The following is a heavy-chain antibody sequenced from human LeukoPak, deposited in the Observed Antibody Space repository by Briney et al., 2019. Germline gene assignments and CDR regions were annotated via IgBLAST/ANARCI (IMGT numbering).Heavy chain of an antibody. CDR3: ARDRLLEDRDYHYYYYMDV. J-gene: IGHJ6*03. D-gene: IGHD1-1*01. Sequence: GGSLRLSCAVSGFTFSSYSMNWVRQAPRKGLEWVSSISSSSNYIYYADSVRGRFTISRDNAKNSLSLQMNSLRAEDTAVYYCARDRLLEDRDYHYYYYMDVWGIGTTVTVSS. V-gene: IGHV3-21*01. CDR2: ISSSSNYI. CDR1: GFTFSSYS.